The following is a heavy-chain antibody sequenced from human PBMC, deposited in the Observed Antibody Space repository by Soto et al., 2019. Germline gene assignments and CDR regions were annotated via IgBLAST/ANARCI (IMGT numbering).Heavy chain of an antibody. V-gene: IGHV4-39*01. CDR1: GGSISSSSYY. CDR2: IYYSGST. CDR3: ARSGPLAVAGTDYYYGMDV. J-gene: IGHJ6*02. D-gene: IGHD6-19*01. Sequence: SETLSLTCTVSGGSISSSSYYWGWIRQAPGKGLEWIGSIYYSGSTYYNPSLKSRVTISVDTSKNQFSLKLSSVTAADTAVYYCARSGPLAVAGTDYYYGMDVWGQGTTVTVSS.